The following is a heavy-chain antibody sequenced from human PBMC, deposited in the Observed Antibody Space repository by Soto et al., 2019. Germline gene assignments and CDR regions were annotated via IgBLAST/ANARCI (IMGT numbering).Heavy chain of an antibody. CDR3: ARDRFYSGLDV. CDR2: IFYAGTT. J-gene: IGHJ6*02. V-gene: IGHV4-59*02. CDR1: GGSVSGYY. Sequence: SETLSLTCTVSGGSVSGYYWSWIRQPPGKGLEWLGYIFYAGTTMYNPSVKSRVAISVDTSKNQFSLRLDSVTAADTAVYYCARDRFYSGLDVWGQGTTVTVSS.